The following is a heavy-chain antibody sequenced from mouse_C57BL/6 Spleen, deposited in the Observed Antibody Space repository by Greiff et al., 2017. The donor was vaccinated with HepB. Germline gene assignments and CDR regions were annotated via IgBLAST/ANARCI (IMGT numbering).Heavy chain of an antibody. CDR3: ARGDYYGSSSFAY. CDR1: GYTFTSYW. D-gene: IGHD1-1*01. CDR2: IDPSDSET. Sequence: VQLQHPGAELVRPGSSVKLSCKASGYTFTSYWMHWVKQRPIQGLEWIGNIDPSDSETHYNQKFKDKATLTVDKSSSTAYMQLSSLTSEDSAVYYCARGDYYGSSSFAYWGQGTLVTVSA. V-gene: IGHV1-52*01. J-gene: IGHJ3*01.